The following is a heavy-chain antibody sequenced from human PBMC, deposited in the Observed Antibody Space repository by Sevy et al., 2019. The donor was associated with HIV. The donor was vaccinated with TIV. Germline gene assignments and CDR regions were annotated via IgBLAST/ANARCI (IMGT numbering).Heavy chain of an antibody. D-gene: IGHD6-19*01. CDR3: AKTSGYSSGWSHWDY. Sequence: GGSLRLSCAASGFTFSSYAMSWVRQAPGKGLERVSAISGSGGSTYYADSVKGRFTISRDNSKNTLYLQMNSLRAEDTAVYYCAKTSGYSSGWSHWDYWGQGTLVTISS. CDR1: GFTFSSYA. CDR2: ISGSGGST. V-gene: IGHV3-23*01. J-gene: IGHJ4*02.